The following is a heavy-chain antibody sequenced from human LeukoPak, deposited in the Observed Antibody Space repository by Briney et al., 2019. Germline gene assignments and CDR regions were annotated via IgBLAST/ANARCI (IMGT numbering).Heavy chain of an antibody. V-gene: IGHV3-66*01. CDR3: ARDRTAMAPNYYGMDV. D-gene: IGHD5-18*01. CDR1: GFTVSSNY. J-gene: IGHJ6*02. Sequence: GGSLRLSCAASGFTVSSNYMSWVRQAPGKGLEWVSVIYSGGSTYYADSVKGRFTISRDNSKNTLYLQMNSLRAEDTAVYYCARDRTAMAPNYYGMDVWGQGTTVTVSS. CDR2: IYSGGST.